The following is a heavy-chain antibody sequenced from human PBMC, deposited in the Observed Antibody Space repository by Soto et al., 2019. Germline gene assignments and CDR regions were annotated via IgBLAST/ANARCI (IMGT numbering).Heavy chain of an antibody. D-gene: IGHD3-10*01. CDR3: ARDRGLLWFGELSDFDY. V-gene: IGHV1-46*01. CDR1: GYTFTSYY. CDR2: INPSGGST. Sequence: ASVKVSCKASGYTFTSYYMHWVRQAPGQGLERMGIINPSGGSTSYAQKFQGRVTMTRDTSTSTVYMELSSLRSEDTAVYYCARDRGLLWFGELSDFDYWGQGTLVTVSS. J-gene: IGHJ4*02.